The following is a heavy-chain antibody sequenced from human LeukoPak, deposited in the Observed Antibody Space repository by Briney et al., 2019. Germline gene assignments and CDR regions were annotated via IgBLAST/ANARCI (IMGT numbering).Heavy chain of an antibody. J-gene: IGHJ6*02. D-gene: IGHD4-17*01. CDR3: AREGLYDYGDSDYYYYGMDV. Sequence: GRSLRLSCAASGFTFSSYAMHWVRQAPGKGLEWVAVISYDGSNKYYADSVKGRFTISRDNSKNTLYLQMNSLRAEDTAVYYCAREGLYDYGDSDYYYYGMDVWGQGTTVTVSS. V-gene: IGHV3-30*04. CDR1: GFTFSSYA. CDR2: ISYDGSNK.